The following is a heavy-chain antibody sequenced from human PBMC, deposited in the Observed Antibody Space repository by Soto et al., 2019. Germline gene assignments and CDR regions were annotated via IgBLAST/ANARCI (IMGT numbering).Heavy chain of an antibody. Sequence: PGESLKISCQCSGYRFPSYWISWVRQIPGKGLEWVGRIDPSDSDTNYSPFFQDHVTISADKSITTAYLQWRSLKPSDTAIYYCASPEVGRDYYYGLAVWGQGTTVTVSS. V-gene: IGHV5-10-1*01. D-gene: IGHD3-10*01. CDR1: GYRFPSYW. CDR2: IDPSDSDT. J-gene: IGHJ6*02. CDR3: ASPEVGRDYYYGLAV.